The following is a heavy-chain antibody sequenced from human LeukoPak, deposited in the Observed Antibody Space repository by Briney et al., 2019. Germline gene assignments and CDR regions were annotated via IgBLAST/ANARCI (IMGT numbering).Heavy chain of an antibody. Sequence: GASVKVSCKASGYTFTSYGISWVRQAPGQGLEWMGGIVPIFGTANYAQKFQGRVTITTDESTSTAYMELSSLRSEDTAVYYCARVSGRYYDSSGYYTDYWGQGTLVTVSS. CDR2: IVPIFGTA. J-gene: IGHJ4*02. CDR3: ARVSGRYYDSSGYYTDY. CDR1: GYTFTSYG. V-gene: IGHV1-69*05. D-gene: IGHD3-22*01.